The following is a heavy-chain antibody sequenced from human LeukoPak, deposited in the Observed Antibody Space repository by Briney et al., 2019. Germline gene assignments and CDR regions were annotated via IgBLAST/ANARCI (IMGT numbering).Heavy chain of an antibody. J-gene: IGHJ4*02. D-gene: IGHD7-27*01. V-gene: IGHV4-31*03. CDR3: ARALIGDPYYFDY. CDR1: GGSISSGGYY. Sequence: PSETLSLTCTVSGGSISSGGYYWSWIRQHPGEGLEWIGYIYYSGSTYYNPSLKSRVTISVDTSKNQFSLKLSSVTAADTAVYYCARALIGDPYYFDYWGQGTLVTVSS. CDR2: IYYSGST.